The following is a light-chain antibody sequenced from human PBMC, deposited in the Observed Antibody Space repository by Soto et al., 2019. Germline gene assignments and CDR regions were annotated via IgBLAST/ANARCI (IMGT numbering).Light chain of an antibody. Sequence: VMTQSPATLSSSPGESATLSCRASQNVARSLAWYQQKPGQAPRLLIYDTSTRATDIPARFSGSGSGTEFSLTISSLQSEDFATYYCQQYNRWPPNAFGPGTRLDIK. CDR3: QQYNRWPPNA. CDR2: DTS. J-gene: IGKJ5*01. V-gene: IGKV3-15*01. CDR1: QNVARS.